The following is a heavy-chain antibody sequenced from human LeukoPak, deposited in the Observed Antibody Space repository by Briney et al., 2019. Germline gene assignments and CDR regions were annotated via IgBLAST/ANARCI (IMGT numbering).Heavy chain of an antibody. CDR3: ARELRFLEWPETGYMDV. CDR2: IIPIFGTA. J-gene: IGHJ6*03. CDR1: GGTFSSYA. D-gene: IGHD3-3*01. Sequence: ASVKVSCKASGGTFSSYAISWMRQAPGQGLEWMGGIIPIFGTANYAQKFQGRVTITTDESTSTAYMELSSLRSEDTAVHYCARELRFLEWPETGYMDVWGKGTTVTVSS. V-gene: IGHV1-69*05.